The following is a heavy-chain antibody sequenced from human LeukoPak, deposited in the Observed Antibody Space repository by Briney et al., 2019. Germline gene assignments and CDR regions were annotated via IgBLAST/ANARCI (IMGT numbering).Heavy chain of an antibody. Sequence: ASVKVSCKASGDIFIGYNIHWVRQAPGQGLEWMGWINPNTGDTNFAQKFQGRVTVTRDTSISTAYMELSSLRFDDTAVYYCTREIAARPQYVWFDPWGQGTLVIVSS. D-gene: IGHD6-6*01. V-gene: IGHV1-2*02. CDR3: TREIAARPQYVWFDP. CDR1: GDIFIGYN. J-gene: IGHJ5*02. CDR2: INPNTGDT.